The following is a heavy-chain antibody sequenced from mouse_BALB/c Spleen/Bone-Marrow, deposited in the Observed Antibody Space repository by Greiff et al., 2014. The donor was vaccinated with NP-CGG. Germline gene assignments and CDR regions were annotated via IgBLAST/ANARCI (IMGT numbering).Heavy chain of an antibody. J-gene: IGHJ3*01. CDR2: IDPFNGVT. CDR1: GYSFTSYY. CDR3: ARRVITTGPGFAY. Sequence: VQLQQPGPELMKPGASVKIPCKASGYSFTSYYIHWVKQNHGKSLEWIGYIDPFNGVTIYNQKFKGKATLTADKSSSTAYMHLSSLTSEDSAVYYCARRVITTGPGFAYWGQGTLVTVSA. D-gene: IGHD2-4*01. V-gene: IGHV1-28*01.